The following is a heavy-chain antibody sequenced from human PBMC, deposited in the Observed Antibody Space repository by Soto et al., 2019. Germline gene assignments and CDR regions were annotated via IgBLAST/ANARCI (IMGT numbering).Heavy chain of an antibody. CDR2: MNPNSGNT. D-gene: IGHD2-2*01. V-gene: IGHV1-8*01. J-gene: IGHJ4*02. CDR1: GYTFTSYD. CDR3: AREVVLVPATN. Sequence: ASVKVSCKASGYTFTSYDINWVRQAAGQGLEWMGWMNPNSGNTVYAQKFQGRVTMTRNTSISTAYMELSSLRSEDTAVYYCAREVVLVPATNWGQGTLVTVSS.